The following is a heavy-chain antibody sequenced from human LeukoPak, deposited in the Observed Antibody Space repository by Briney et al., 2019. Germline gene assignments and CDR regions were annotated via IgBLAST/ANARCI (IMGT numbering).Heavy chain of an antibody. V-gene: IGHV1-18*01. D-gene: IGHD3-22*01. CDR3: ARATPYYYDSSGYYWFDP. CDR2: ISAYNGNT. CDR1: VYTFTSCG. Sequence: GASVNVAFKASVYTFTSCGISGVRQAPGQGREWMGGISAYNGNTNYAQKLQGRVTMTTDTSTSTAYMELRSLRSDDTAVYYCARATPYYYDSSGYYWFDPWGQGTLVTVSS. J-gene: IGHJ5*02.